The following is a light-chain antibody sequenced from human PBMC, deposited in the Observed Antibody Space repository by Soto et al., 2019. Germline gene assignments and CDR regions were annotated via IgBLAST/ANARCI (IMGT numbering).Light chain of an antibody. Sequence: EIVLTPSPGTLSLSPRERATLSCRASQSVRSYYFAWYQQKPGQAPRVIIFGVSTRATGIPDRFSGSGSGRDFTLTISRLEPEDFALYYCQQYGNSPLTFGGGTKVDIK. V-gene: IGKV3-20*01. CDR3: QQYGNSPLT. J-gene: IGKJ4*01. CDR1: QSVRSYY. CDR2: GVS.